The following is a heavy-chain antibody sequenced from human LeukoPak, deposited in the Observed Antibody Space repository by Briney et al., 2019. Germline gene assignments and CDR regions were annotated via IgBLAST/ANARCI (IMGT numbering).Heavy chain of an antibody. CDR2: INSNGDIT. Sequence: PGGSLILSCAASVFSFSNYAMGWVRLAPGRGPEWVSAINSNGDITYYADPVKGRVTISRDNSKNTVDLQMNSLRREDAAVYYCTKESPYAYGRKYYFDYWGQGTLVTVSS. J-gene: IGHJ4*02. CDR3: TKESPYAYGRKYYFDY. V-gene: IGHV3-23*01. CDR1: VFSFSNYA. D-gene: IGHD3-16*01.